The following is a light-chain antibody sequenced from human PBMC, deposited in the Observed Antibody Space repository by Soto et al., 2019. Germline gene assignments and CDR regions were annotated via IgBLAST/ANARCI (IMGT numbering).Light chain of an antibody. J-gene: IGKJ4*01. CDR1: QSISSY. CDR3: QQSYSTPLT. V-gene: IGKV1-39*01. Sequence: DIQMTQSPSSLSASVGDRVTITCRASQSISSYLNWYQQKPGKAPKRLIYAASSLHSGVPSRFSGSGSGTDFTLTISSLQPEDFATYYCQQSYSTPLTFGGGTKVDIK. CDR2: AAS.